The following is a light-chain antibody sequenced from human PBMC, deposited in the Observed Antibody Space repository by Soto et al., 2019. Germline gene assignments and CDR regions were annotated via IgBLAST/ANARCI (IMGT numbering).Light chain of an antibody. CDR3: QQYGSSPPIT. J-gene: IGKJ3*01. Sequence: EIVLTQSPGTLSLSPGETATLSSRASQSVSSSYLAWYQHKPGQAPRLLIYGASGRATGIPDRFSGSGSGTDFTLTISRLEPEDFAVYYCQQYGSSPPITFGPGTKVDIK. CDR1: QSVSSSY. V-gene: IGKV3-20*01. CDR2: GAS.